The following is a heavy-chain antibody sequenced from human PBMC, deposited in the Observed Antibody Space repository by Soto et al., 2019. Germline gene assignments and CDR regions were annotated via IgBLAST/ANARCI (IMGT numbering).Heavy chain of an antibody. CDR2: IRSKAYGGTT. J-gene: IGHJ4*02. V-gene: IGHV3-49*04. CDR3: TTESNGYSSSWYFRLDY. D-gene: IGHD6-13*01. Sequence: PGGSLRLSCTASGFTFGDYAMIWVRQAPGKGLEWVGFIRSKAYGGTTEYAASVKGRFTISRDDSKSIAYLQMNSLKTEDTAVYYCTTESNGYSSSWYFRLDYWGQGTLVTVSS. CDR1: GFTFGDYA.